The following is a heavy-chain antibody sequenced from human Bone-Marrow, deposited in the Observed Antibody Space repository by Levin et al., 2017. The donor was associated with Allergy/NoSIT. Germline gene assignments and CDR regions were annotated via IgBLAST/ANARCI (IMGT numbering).Heavy chain of an antibody. J-gene: IGHJ4*02. CDR1: GFTFSSYS. CDR3: ARSLVGATRGFDY. Sequence: SCAASGFTFSSYSMNWVRQAPGKGLEWVSSISSSSSYIYYADSVKGRFTISRDNAKNSLYLQMNSLRAEDTAVYYCARSLVGATRGFDYWGQGTLVTVSS. V-gene: IGHV3-21*01. CDR2: ISSSSSYI. D-gene: IGHD1-26*01.